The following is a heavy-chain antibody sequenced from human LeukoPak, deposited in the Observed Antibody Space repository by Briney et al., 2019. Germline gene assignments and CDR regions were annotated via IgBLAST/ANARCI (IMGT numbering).Heavy chain of an antibody. CDR2: ISSSSSYI. CDR3: ARGHGDYDYYYYYMDV. J-gene: IGHJ6*03. CDR1: GFTFSSYS. D-gene: IGHD4-17*01. Sequence: GGSLRLSCAASGFTFSSYSMNWVRQAPGKGLEWVSSISSSSSYIYYADSVKGRFTISRDNAKNSLYLQMNSLRAEDTAVYYCARGHGDYDYYYYYMDVWGKGTTVTISS. V-gene: IGHV3-21*01.